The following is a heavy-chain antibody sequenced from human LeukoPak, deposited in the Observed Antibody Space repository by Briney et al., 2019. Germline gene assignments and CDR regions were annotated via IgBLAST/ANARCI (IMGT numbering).Heavy chain of an antibody. Sequence: SETLSLTCTVSGGSISSYYWSWIRQPPGKGLEWIGYIYYSGSTNYNPSLKSRVTISVDTPKNQFSLKLSSVTAADTAVYYCARGEGQAVSAFDYWGQGTLVTVSS. J-gene: IGHJ4*02. D-gene: IGHD2-15*01. V-gene: IGHV4-59*01. CDR1: GGSISSYY. CDR2: IYYSGST. CDR3: ARGEGQAVSAFDY.